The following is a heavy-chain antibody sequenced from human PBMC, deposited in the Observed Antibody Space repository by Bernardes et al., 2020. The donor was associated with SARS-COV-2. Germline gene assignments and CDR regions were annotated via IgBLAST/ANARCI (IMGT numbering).Heavy chain of an antibody. CDR1: GFTFRSYA. CDR2: IFGSGSGA. Sequence: GGSLLLSCAASGFTFRSYAMNWVRQAPGQGLEWVSGIFGSGSGAYYADSVKGRFTVSRDNSKKTLYLQMNSLRAEDTAIYYCAKDKGRFGEPVVVWYFDSWGQGTLVTVSS. V-gene: IGHV3-23*01. CDR3: AKDKGRFGEPVVVWYFDS. D-gene: IGHD3-16*01. J-gene: IGHJ4*02.